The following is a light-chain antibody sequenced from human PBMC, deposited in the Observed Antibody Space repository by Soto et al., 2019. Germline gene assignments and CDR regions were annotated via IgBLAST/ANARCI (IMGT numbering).Light chain of an antibody. J-gene: IGKJ1*01. Sequence: DIQMTQSPSTLSATAGDRVTITCRASQSISSWLAWYQHKPGKAPKLLIYDASNLDSGVPSRFSGSGSGTEFSLTISNLQPDDCATYYCQQYNSFSSWTFGQGTKVDIK. CDR3: QQYNSFSSWT. V-gene: IGKV1-5*01. CDR1: QSISSW. CDR2: DAS.